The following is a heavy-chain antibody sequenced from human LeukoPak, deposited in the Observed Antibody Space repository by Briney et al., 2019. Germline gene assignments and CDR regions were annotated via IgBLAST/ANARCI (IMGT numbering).Heavy chain of an antibody. CDR1: GFTFNNYA. Sequence: GGSLRLSCAASGFTFNNYAMSRVRQAPGKGLEWVSTISSSGTNYADSVKGRFTISRDNSKSTVDLQMNSLRADDTAVYYCARDPGGSFDYWGQGTLVTVSS. V-gene: IGHV3-23*01. CDR3: ARDPGGSFDY. J-gene: IGHJ4*02. CDR2: ISSSGT. D-gene: IGHD3-16*01.